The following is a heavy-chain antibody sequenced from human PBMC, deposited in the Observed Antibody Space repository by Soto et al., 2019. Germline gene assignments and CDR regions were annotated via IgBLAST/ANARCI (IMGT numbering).Heavy chain of an antibody. D-gene: IGHD5-18*01. CDR3: ARQRVWLRGVDF. V-gene: IGHV4-39*01. CDR1: GASISSTSHF. Sequence: SETLSLTCTVSGASISSTSHFWGWIRQPPGKGLEWIGSTQYTGTTSHNPSLKSRVTGSVDTSKNQFSLKLSSVTAADTAVYYCARQRVWLRGVDFWVQGTAVTVSS. J-gene: IGHJ6*02. CDR2: TQYTGTT.